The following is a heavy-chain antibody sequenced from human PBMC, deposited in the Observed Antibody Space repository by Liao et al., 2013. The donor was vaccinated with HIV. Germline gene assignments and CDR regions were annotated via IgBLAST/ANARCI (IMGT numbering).Heavy chain of an antibody. CDR1: GGSINSGSYY. CDR3: ASGKKLPKY. D-gene: IGHD1-26*01. V-gene: IGHV4-61*02. Sequence: QVQLQESGPGLVKPSQTLSLTCTVSGGSINSGSYYWSWIRQPAGKGLEWIGLIYTSGSANYNPSLKSRVTISVDTSKNQFSLKLDSVTAADTAVYFCASGKKLPKYWGQGTLVTVSS. J-gene: IGHJ4*02. CDR2: IYTSGSA.